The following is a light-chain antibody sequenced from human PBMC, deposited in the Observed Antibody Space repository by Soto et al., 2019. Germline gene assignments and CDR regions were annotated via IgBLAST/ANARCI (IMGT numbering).Light chain of an antibody. CDR3: HQTFTPPLT. CDR2: ATS. CDR1: RNIDTY. J-gene: IGKJ4*01. Sequence: DIHMAQSPSSLSASVGDRVTITCRASRNIDTYLSWYQQKAGKAPKLLIFATSTLQSGVPSRFRGSGSGTDFTLTISSLQPEDFGTYYCHQTFTPPLTFGGGTRVEIK. V-gene: IGKV1-39*01.